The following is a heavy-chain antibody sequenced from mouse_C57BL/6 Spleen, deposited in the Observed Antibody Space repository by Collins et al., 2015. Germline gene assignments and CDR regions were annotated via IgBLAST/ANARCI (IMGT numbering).Heavy chain of an antibody. CDR1: GYTFTSYW. V-gene: IGHV1-55*01. CDR3: ARNDYSNLAWFAY. Sequence: QVQLQQPGAELVKPGASVKMSCKASGYTFTSYWITWVKQRPGQGLEWIGDIYPGSGSTNYNEKFKSKATLTVDTSSSTAYMQLSSLISEDSAVYYCARNDYSNLAWFAYWGQGTLVTVSA. D-gene: IGHD2-5*01. CDR2: IYPGSGST. J-gene: IGHJ3*01.